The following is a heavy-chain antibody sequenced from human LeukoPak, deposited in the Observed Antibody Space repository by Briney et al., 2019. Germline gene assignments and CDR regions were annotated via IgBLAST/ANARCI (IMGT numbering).Heavy chain of an antibody. D-gene: IGHD4-17*01. CDR2: ISGSGDSK. CDR3: AKIFSSATTVTTDYFDY. V-gene: IGHV3-23*01. Sequence: PGGSLRLSCAASGFSFSSYAMSWVRQAPGKRLEWVSAISGSGDSKLYADSVKGRFTISRDNSKNTLYLQMNSLRAEDTAVYYCAKIFSSATTVTTDYFDYWGQGTLVTVSS. CDR1: GFSFSSYA. J-gene: IGHJ4*02.